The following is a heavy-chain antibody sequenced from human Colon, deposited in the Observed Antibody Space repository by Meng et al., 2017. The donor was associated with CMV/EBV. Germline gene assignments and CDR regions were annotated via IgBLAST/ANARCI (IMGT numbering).Heavy chain of an antibody. V-gene: IGHV1-18*01. CDR2: ISGSTGYT. Sequence: QVQPVQSGADVKAAGASWLVSCRSSGYTFPRSGINWLRQAAGQGLEWMGWISGSTGYTNRAQKFQGRVTMTTDTSTSTAYLALTSLTSNDPAVYHCARGRPNWSGVLDYWGQGTLVTVSS. J-gene: IGHJ4*02. CDR3: ARGRPNWSGVLDY. D-gene: IGHD1-1*01. CDR1: GYTFPRSG.